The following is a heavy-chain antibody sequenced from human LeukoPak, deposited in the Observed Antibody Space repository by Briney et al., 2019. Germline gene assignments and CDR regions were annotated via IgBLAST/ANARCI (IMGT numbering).Heavy chain of an antibody. D-gene: IGHD3-10*01. Sequence: PGGSLRLSCAASGFIFSNYGINWVRQAPGKGLEWVAVISYDGISKYYADSVKGRFTISRDNSKNTLYLQMNSLRPEDTAVYYCVRVPSGSWYLDYWGQGTLVTVSS. J-gene: IGHJ4*02. CDR2: ISYDGISK. V-gene: IGHV3-30*03. CDR1: GFIFSNYG. CDR3: VRVPSGSWYLDY.